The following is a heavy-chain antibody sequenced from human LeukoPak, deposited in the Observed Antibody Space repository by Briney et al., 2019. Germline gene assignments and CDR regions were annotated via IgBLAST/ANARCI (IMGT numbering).Heavy chain of an antibody. CDR1: GGTFSSYA. Sequence: ASVKVSCEASGGTFSSYAISWVRQAPGQGLEWMGGIIPIFGTANYAQKFQGRVTITADESTSTAYMELSSLRSEDTAVYYCASPPGGDWKYYYYYYGMDVWGQGTTVTVSS. J-gene: IGHJ6*02. CDR3: ASPPGGDWKYYYYYYGMDV. D-gene: IGHD2-21*02. V-gene: IGHV1-69*01. CDR2: IIPIFGTA.